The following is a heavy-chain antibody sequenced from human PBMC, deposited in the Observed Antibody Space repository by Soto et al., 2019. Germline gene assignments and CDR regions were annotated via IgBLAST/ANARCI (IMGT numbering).Heavy chain of an antibody. V-gene: IGHV3-23*01. Sequence: EVQLLESGGGLVQPGGSLRLSCAASGFTFSSYAMSWVRQAPGKGLEWVSAISGSGGSTYYADSGKGRFTISRDNSKNTLYLQMNSLRAEDTAVYYCAKDGITIFGVVIMGFQHWGQGTLVTVSS. J-gene: IGHJ1*01. D-gene: IGHD3-3*01. CDR3: AKDGITIFGVVIMGFQH. CDR1: GFTFSSYA. CDR2: ISGSGGST.